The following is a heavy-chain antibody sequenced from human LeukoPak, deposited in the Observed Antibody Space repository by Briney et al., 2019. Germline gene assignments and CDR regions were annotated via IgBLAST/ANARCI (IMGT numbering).Heavy chain of an antibody. Sequence: ASVKVSCKAFGYTFTSNYMHWVRQAPGQGPEWMGVISPSGGSTTYAQKFQGRVTLTRDMSTSTDYLELSRLRSDDTAVYYCAREGSYPDYWGQGTLVTVSS. J-gene: IGHJ4*02. CDR2: ISPSGGST. CDR3: AREGSYPDY. D-gene: IGHD1-26*01. CDR1: GYTFTSNY. V-gene: IGHV1-46*01.